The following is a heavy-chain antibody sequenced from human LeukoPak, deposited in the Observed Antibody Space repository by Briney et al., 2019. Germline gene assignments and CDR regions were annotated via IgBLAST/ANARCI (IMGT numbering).Heavy chain of an antibody. CDR2: VYTGGNT. Sequence: RSQTLSLTCTVPVGSIISGDYYWSWIRQPAGEGLEWIGRVYTGGNTLYSPPRKTGVALSIDRSKNQFSLNLPSVPAADTALYHCARGGTIFPFFDYWGQGIVVTVSS. J-gene: IGHJ4*02. CDR1: VGSIISGDYY. D-gene: IGHD5-24*01. CDR3: ARGGTIFPFFDY. V-gene: IGHV4-61*02.